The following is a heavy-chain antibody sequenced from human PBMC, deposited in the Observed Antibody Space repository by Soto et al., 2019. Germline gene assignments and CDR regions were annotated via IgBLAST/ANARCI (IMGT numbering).Heavy chain of an antibody. CDR1: GFPFSGSA. Sequence: GGSLRLSCAASGFPFSGSAIHWVRQASGKGLKWVGRIRSKANNYATAYAASMKGRFSISRDDSKTTTYLQMNSLKTEDTAVYYCARRFDSAYNFLDYYYGMDVWGQGTTVTVSS. J-gene: IGHJ6*02. V-gene: IGHV3-73*01. CDR2: IRSKANNYAT. D-gene: IGHD5-12*01. CDR3: ARRFDSAYNFLDYYYGMDV.